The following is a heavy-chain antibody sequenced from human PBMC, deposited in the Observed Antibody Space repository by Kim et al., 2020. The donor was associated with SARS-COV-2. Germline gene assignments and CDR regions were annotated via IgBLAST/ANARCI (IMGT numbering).Heavy chain of an antibody. CDR1: GFTFSSYA. Sequence: GGSLRLSCAASGFTFSSYAMSWVRQAPGKGLEWVSAISGSGGSTYYADSVKGRFTISRDNSKNTLYLQMNSLRAEDTAVYYCAKDGGLRYFDWLSGGMDVWGQGTTVTVSS. J-gene: IGHJ6*02. CDR3: AKDGGLRYFDWLSGGMDV. V-gene: IGHV3-23*01. CDR2: ISGSGGST. D-gene: IGHD3-9*01.